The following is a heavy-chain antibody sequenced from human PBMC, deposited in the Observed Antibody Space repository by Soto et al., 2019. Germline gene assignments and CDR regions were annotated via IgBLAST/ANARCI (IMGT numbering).Heavy chain of an antibody. Sequence: CRAFGYTFTSYGISWVRQSPGQGLEWMGWISAYNGNTNYAQKLQGRVTMTTDTSTSTAYMELRSLRSDDTAVYYCAREPPDSSGSYFDYWGQGTLVTVSS. CDR2: ISAYNGNT. J-gene: IGHJ4*02. CDR1: GYTFTSYG. D-gene: IGHD3-22*01. CDR3: AREPPDSSGSYFDY. V-gene: IGHV1-18*04.